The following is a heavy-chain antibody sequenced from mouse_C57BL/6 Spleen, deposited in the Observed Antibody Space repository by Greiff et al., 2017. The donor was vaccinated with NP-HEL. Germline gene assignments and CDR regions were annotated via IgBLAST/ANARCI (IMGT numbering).Heavy chain of an antibody. CDR3: ARSHVYFDV. Sequence: VQRVESGPGLVQPSQCLSITCTVSGFSLTSYGVHWVRQSPGKGLEWLGVIWSGGSTDYNAAFISRLSISKDNSKSQVFLKMNSLQADDTAIYYCARSHVYFDVWGTGTTVTVSS. CDR1: GFSLTSYG. J-gene: IGHJ1*03. CDR2: IWSGGST. V-gene: IGHV2-2*01.